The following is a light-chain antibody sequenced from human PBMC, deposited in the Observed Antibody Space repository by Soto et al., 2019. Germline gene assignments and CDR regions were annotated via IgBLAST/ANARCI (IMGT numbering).Light chain of an antibody. Sequence: DILLTQSRGTMYLSPGERYTISRMATQSVSSSYLAWYQQKPGQDPRILIHDDSTRATGIQARFSGSGSGTEFILTISSVESEDFAIYYCPQHNDWPTFGNGTRLEIK. CDR1: QSVSSSY. V-gene: IGKV3D-20*02. CDR3: PQHNDWPT. CDR2: DDS. J-gene: IGKJ5*01.